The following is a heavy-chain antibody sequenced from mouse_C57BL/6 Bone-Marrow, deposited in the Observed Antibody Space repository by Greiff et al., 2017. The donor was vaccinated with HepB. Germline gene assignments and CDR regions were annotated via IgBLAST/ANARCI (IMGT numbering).Heavy chain of an antibody. Sequence: QVQLKQSGAELARPGASVKMSCKASGYTFTSYTMHWVKQRPGQGLEWIGYINPSSGYTKYNQKFKDKATLTADKSSSTAYMQLSSLTSEDSAVYYCARCEYEEYYAMDYWGQGTSVTVSS. J-gene: IGHJ4*01. CDR1: GYTFTSYT. V-gene: IGHV1-4*01. CDR2: INPSSGYT. D-gene: IGHD2-4*01. CDR3: ARCEYEEYYAMDY.